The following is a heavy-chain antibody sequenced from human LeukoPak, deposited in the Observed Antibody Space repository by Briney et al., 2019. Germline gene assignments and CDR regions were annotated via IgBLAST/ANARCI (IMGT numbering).Heavy chain of an antibody. D-gene: IGHD3-3*01. V-gene: IGHV4-39*07. CDR3: ARESPFWSGYFDY. J-gene: IGHJ4*02. CDR2: IYYSGST. CDR1: GGSISSSSYY. Sequence: ETLSLTCTVSGGSISSSSYYWGWIRQPPGKGLEWIGSIYYSGSTYYNASLKSRVTISVDTSKNQFSLQLSSVTAADTAVYYCARESPFWSGYFDYWGQGTLVTVSS.